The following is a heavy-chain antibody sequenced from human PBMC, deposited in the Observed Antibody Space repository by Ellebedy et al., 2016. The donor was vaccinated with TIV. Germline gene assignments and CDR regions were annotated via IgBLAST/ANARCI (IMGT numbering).Heavy chain of an antibody. J-gene: IGHJ5*02. Sequence: MPSETLSLTCTVSGDSISAYYWNWIRQSPGKGLEWLACISYSGSTNSNPSLRSRVPISLDTSKKQFSLRLASVNAADMAIYYCARSLSLGGYYAWFDPWGQGTLVTVSS. D-gene: IGHD3-3*01. V-gene: IGHV4-59*01. CDR3: ARSLSLGGYYAWFDP. CDR1: GDSISAYY. CDR2: ISYSGST.